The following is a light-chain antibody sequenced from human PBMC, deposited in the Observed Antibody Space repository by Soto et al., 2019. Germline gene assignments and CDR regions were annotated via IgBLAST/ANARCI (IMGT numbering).Light chain of an antibody. Sequence: DIQMTQSPSFVSASVGDRVTVTCRASQGISNWLAWYQQKPGKAPKLLIYTASTLGSGVPARFRGSGSGTDLTLSISSLQREYFPTYYCQQASAFPITFGQGTRLQMK. J-gene: IGKJ5*01. CDR2: TAS. V-gene: IGKV1-12*01. CDR3: QQASAFPIT. CDR1: QGISNW.